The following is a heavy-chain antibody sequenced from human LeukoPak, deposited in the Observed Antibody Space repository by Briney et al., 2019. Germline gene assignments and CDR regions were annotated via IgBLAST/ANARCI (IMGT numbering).Heavy chain of an antibody. CDR1: GYTFTGYY. J-gene: IGHJ4*02. V-gene: IGHV1-2*02. D-gene: IGHD3-22*01. Sequence: EASVKVSCKASGYTFTGYYMHWVRQAHGQGLEWMGWINPNSGGTNYAQKFQGRVTMTRDTSISTAYMELSRLRSDDTAVYYCAVNYYDSSGYVDYWGQGTLVTVSS. CDR2: INPNSGGT. CDR3: AVNYYDSSGYVDY.